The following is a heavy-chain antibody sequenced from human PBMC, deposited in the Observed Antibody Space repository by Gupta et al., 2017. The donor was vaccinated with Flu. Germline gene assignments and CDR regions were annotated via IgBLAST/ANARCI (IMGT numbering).Heavy chain of an antibody. J-gene: IGHJ4*02. CDR2: ISYDGSNK. Sequence: QVQLVESGGGVVKPGGSLRLSCAATGFNFSSYAITWGRQAPGKGLEGVAVISYDGSNKYYADSVKGRFTISRDNSKNTLYLQMNSLRAEDTAVYYCAREVDGYPHYFDYWGQGTLVTVSS. D-gene: IGHD5-24*01. CDR3: AREVDGYPHYFDY. CDR1: GFNFSSYA. V-gene: IGHV3-30-3*01.